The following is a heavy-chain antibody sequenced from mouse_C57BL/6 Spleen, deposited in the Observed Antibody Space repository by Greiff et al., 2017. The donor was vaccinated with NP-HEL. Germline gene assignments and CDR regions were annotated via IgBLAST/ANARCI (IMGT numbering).Heavy chain of an antibody. CDR1: GYTFTGYW. Sequence: QVQLQQSGAELMKPGASVKLSCKATGYTFTGYWIEWVKQRPGHGLEWIGEILPGSGSTNYNEKFKGKATFTADTSSNTAYLQLSSLTSEDTAVYYCARWGITTSYRYFEVWGTETTVTVSS. J-gene: IGHJ1*03. CDR2: ILPGSGST. D-gene: IGHD2-4*01. V-gene: IGHV1-9*01. CDR3: ARWGITTSYRYFEV.